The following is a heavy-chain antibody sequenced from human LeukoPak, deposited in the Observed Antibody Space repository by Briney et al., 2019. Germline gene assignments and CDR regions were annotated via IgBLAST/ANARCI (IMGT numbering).Heavy chain of an antibody. V-gene: IGHV4-39*07. CDR1: GGSISSSSYY. J-gene: IGHJ3*02. Sequence: SETLSLTCTVSGGSISSSSYYWGWIRQPPGKGLEWIGNIYYSGSTKYNPSLKSRVTISVDTSKNQFSLKLSSVTAADTAVYYCARDLGTRYYDTSGTDAFDIWGQGTMVTVSS. CDR3: ARDLGTRYYDTSGTDAFDI. D-gene: IGHD3-22*01. CDR2: IYYSGST.